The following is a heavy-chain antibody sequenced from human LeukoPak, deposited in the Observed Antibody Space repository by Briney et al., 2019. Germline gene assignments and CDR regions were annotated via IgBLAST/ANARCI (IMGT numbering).Heavy chain of an antibody. J-gene: IGHJ4*02. CDR1: GFTFSNAW. V-gene: IGHV3-15*01. CDR3: ILAAAGPAY. CDR2: IRGKADGETT. D-gene: IGHD6-13*01. Sequence: PGGSPRLSCAASGFTFSNAWMTWVRQALGKGPEWVGRIRGKADGETTDYAAPVKGRFTISRDDSKNTLYLQMNSLTTEDTAVYYCILAAAGPAYWGQGALVTVSS.